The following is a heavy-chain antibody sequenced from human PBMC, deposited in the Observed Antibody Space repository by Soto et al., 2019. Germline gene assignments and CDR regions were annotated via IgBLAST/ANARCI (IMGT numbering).Heavy chain of an antibody. V-gene: IGHV1-2*04. CDR2: INSNSGGT. CDR3: ARVAELGQQLAHFDY. CDR1: GYTFTGYY. D-gene: IGHD6-13*01. Sequence: QVHLVQSGAEVKKPGASVKVSCKASGYTFTGYYIHWVRQAPGQGLEWMGWINSNSGGTNYAQKFQGWVTMTRDTSISTAYRELSRLRSDDTAVYYCARVAELGQQLAHFDYWGQGTLVTVSS. J-gene: IGHJ4*02.